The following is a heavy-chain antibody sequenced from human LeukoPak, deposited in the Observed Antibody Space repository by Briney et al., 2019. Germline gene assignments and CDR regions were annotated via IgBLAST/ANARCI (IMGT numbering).Heavy chain of an antibody. Sequence: SETLSLTCAVYGESFSGYYWSWGWIRQPPGKGLEWIGEINHSGSTNYNPSLKSRVTISVDTSKNQFSLKLNSVTAADTAVYYCARNSSGYLDSWGQGTLVTVSS. CDR2: INHSGST. V-gene: IGHV4-34*01. J-gene: IGHJ4*02. D-gene: IGHD3-22*01. CDR3: ARNSSGYLDS. CDR1: GESFSGYY.